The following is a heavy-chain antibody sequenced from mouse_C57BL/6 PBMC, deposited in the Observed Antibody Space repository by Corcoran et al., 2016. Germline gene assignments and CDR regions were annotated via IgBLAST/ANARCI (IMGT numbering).Heavy chain of an antibody. CDR3: ARGYYGSSYHAMDY. CDR1: GYTFTDYY. D-gene: IGHD1-1*01. Sequence: EVLLQQSGPELVKHGASVKISCKAAGYTFTDYYMNWVKQSHGKSLEWIGDINPNNGGTSYNQKFKGKATLTVDKSSSTAYMELRSLTSEDSAVYYCARGYYGSSYHAMDYWGQGTSVTVSS. J-gene: IGHJ4*01. CDR2: INPNNGGT. V-gene: IGHV1-26*01.